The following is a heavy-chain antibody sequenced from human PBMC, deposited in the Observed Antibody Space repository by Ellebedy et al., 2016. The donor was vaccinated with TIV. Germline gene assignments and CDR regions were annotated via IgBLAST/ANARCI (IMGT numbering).Heavy chain of an antibody. CDR3: ACAASGTGRNWFNP. V-gene: IGHV4-39*02. Sequence: SETLSLXCTVSGGSISNSSYWWGWIRQPPGKGLEWIGNVYYSGNTYYNPSLKSRVTISVDRSKNHFSLKLSSVTAADTAFYYCACAASGTGRNWFNPWGQGTLVIVSS. CDR2: VYYSGNT. J-gene: IGHJ5*02. CDR1: GGSISNSSYW. D-gene: IGHD6-13*01.